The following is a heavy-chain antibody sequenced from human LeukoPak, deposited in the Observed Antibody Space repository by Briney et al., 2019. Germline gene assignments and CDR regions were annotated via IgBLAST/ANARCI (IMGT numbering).Heavy chain of an antibody. J-gene: IGHJ5*02. CDR1: GFTVSNYW. V-gene: IGHV3-64*01. CDR2: MNKNGDAT. CDR3: ARGAPILGATTSWFDP. D-gene: IGHD1-26*01. Sequence: PGGSLRLSCAASGFTVSNYWMSWVRQAPGKGLEYVSSMNKNGDATYYGRSVKGRFTISRDNSKNTVYLQMGGLRIEDMAVYYCARGAPILGATTSWFDPWGPGTLVTVSS.